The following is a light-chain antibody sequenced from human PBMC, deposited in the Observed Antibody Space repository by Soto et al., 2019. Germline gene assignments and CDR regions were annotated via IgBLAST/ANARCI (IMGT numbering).Light chain of an antibody. J-gene: IGKJ1*01. CDR2: GAS. CDR1: QSVDSTY. CDR3: QQYGSLPRT. V-gene: IGKV3-20*01. Sequence: ETMLTQSPGTLSLTTGERATLSCRASQSVDSTYLAWYQQKPGQAPRLLISGASSRATGIPLRFSGSGSGTNFTLTINRLETEDFAVYYCQQYGSLPRTFGQGTKV.